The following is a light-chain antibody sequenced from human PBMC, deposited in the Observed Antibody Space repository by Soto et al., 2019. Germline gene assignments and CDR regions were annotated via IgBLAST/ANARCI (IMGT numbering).Light chain of an antibody. J-gene: IGKJ4*01. CDR2: DAS. CDR3: QHYKTLPLS. Sequence: EIVMSASPSILSVPPGERASLSCRASQSVSNNYLAWYQQKPGQAPRLLIYDASTRATGIPARFSGIGSGTEFTLIISSLQSEDFAVYYCQHYKTLPLSVCGGTKVDI. CDR1: QSVSNN. V-gene: IGKV3-15*01.